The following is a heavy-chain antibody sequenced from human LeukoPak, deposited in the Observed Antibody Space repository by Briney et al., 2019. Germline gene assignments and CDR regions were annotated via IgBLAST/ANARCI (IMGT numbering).Heavy chain of an antibody. CDR3: ARDVGGSLDY. CDR1: GFTFSTYW. Sequence: PGGSQRLSCAASGFTFSTYWMAWVRQAPGKGLEWVANIKGDESARHQADSVKGRFTISRDNAKKSVYLQMSSLRGEDTAVYYCARDVGGSLDYWGQGTLVTVSS. J-gene: IGHJ4*02. V-gene: IGHV3-7*01. CDR2: IKGDESAR. D-gene: IGHD1-26*01.